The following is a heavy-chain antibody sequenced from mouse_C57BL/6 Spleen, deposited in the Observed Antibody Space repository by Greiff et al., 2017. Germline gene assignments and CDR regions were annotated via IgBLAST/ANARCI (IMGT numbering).Heavy chain of an antibody. V-gene: IGHV1-80*01. CDR1: GYAFSSSW. Sequence: QVQLQQSGAELVKPGASVKISCKASGYAFSSSWMNWVKQRPGKGLEWIGQIYPGVGDTNYNGKFKGKDTLTADKSSSTAYMQLSSLTSEDSAVYFCARFDGYYYFDDWGQGTTLTVSS. J-gene: IGHJ2*01. CDR2: IYPGVGDT. CDR3: ARFDGYYYFDD. D-gene: IGHD2-3*01.